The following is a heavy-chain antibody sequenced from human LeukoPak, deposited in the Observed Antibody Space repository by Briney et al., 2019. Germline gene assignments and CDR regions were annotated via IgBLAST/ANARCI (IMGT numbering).Heavy chain of an antibody. V-gene: IGHV4-59*12. Sequence: SETLSLTCTVSGGSISSYYWSWIRQPPGKGLEWIGYIYYSGSTNYNPSLKSRVTISVDTSKNQFSLKLSSVTAADTAVYYCARDAAKAQLAYFDYWGQGTLVTVSS. J-gene: IGHJ4*02. D-gene: IGHD6-13*01. CDR1: GGSISSYY. CDR2: IYYSGST. CDR3: ARDAAKAQLAYFDY.